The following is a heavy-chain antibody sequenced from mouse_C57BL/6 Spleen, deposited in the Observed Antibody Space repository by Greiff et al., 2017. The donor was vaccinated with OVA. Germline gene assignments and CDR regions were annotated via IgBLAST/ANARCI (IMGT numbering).Heavy chain of an antibody. D-gene: IGHD2-1*01. CDR1: GFTFSDYY. J-gene: IGHJ4*01. V-gene: IGHV5-16*01. Sequence: EVMLVESEGGLVQPGSSMKLSCTASGFTFSDYYMAWVRQVPEKGLEWVANINYDGSSTYYLDSLKSRFIISRDNAKNILYLQMSSLKSEDTATYYCSRGLYCNYDAMDYWGQGTSVTVSS. CDR3: SRGLYCNYDAMDY. CDR2: INYDGSST.